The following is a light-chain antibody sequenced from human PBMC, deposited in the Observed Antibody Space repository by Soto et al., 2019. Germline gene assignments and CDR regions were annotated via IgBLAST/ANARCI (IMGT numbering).Light chain of an antibody. Sequence: DIEITPSPSTLSASVGARVTITCRASQSISTSLNWYQQKPGEPPKLLINGASNLQSGVPSTFSGSGSGTDFTLTISGLQPEDLAIYYCQQSDSTPWTFGPGTKVRIK. J-gene: IGKJ1*01. V-gene: IGKV1-39*01. CDR2: GAS. CDR1: QSISTS. CDR3: QQSDSTPWT.